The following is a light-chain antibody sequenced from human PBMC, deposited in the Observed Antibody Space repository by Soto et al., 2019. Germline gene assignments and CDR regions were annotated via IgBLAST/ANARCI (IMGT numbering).Light chain of an antibody. CDR3: SSYTSSTTVV. CDR2: EVS. CDR1: SSDVSGYKY. J-gene: IGLJ2*01. V-gene: IGLV2-14*01. Sequence: QSALTQPASVSGSPGQSITISCTTTSSDVSGYKYVSWYQQHPGKAPKVVIYEVSHRPSGVSNRFSGSKSGNTASLTISGLQAEDEADYYCSSYTSSTTVVFGGGTKLTVL.